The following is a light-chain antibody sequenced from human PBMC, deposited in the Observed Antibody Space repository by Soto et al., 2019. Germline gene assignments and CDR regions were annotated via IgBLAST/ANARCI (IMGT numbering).Light chain of an antibody. Sequence: EIVFTQSPCTLSLSPGERATLSCRASQNVNSNHIAWYQQKPGQAPRLLIYGPSSRATGIPDRFSGSGSGTDFTLTISRLEPEDFAVYYCQQYGSSGTFGQGTKVDIK. V-gene: IGKV3-20*01. J-gene: IGKJ1*01. CDR1: QNVNSNH. CDR3: QQYGSSGT. CDR2: GPS.